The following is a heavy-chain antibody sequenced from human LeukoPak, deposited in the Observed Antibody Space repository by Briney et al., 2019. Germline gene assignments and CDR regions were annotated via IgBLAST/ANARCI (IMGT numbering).Heavy chain of an antibody. V-gene: IGHV1-46*01. CDR1: GYTFTSYY. CDR3: ARGHIRSGQLLYYYYYMDV. CDR2: INPSGGST. J-gene: IGHJ6*03. Sequence: ASVKVSCKASGYTFTSYYMHWVRQAPGQGLEWMGIINPSGGSTSYAQKFQGRVTITRNTSISTAYMELSSLRSEDTAVYYCARGHIRSGQLLYYYYYMDVWGKGTTVTVSS. D-gene: IGHD6-6*01.